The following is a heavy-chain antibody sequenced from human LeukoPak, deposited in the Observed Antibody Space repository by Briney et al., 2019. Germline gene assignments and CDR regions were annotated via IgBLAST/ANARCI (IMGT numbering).Heavy chain of an antibody. D-gene: IGHD3-22*01. CDR1: GGSISSYY. J-gene: IGHJ4*02. CDR3: ARVTGYMIEDYFDY. Sequence: KSSETLSLTCTVSGGSISSYYWSWIRQPPGKGLEWIGYICYSGSTNYNPSLKSRVTISVDTSKNQFSLRLRSVTAADTAVYYCARVTGYMIEDYFDYWGQGTLVTVSS. V-gene: IGHV4-59*01. CDR2: ICYSGST.